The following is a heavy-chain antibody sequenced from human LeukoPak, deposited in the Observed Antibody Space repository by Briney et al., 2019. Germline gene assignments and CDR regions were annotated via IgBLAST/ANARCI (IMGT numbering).Heavy chain of an antibody. CDR1: GGTFSSYA. J-gene: IGHJ4*02. CDR2: IIPIFGTA. V-gene: IGHV1-69*13. CDR3: ARSLGYCSSTSCYGGYYFDY. D-gene: IGHD2-2*01. Sequence: GASVKVSCKASGGTFSSYAISWVRQAPGQGLEWMGGIIPIFGTANYAQKFQGRVTITADESTSTAYMELSSLRSEDTAVYYCARSLGYCSSTSCYGGYYFDYWGQGTLVTVSS.